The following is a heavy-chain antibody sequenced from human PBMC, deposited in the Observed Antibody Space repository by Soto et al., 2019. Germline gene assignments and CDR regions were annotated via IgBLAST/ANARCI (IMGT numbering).Heavy chain of an antibody. CDR3: GRMVPREADNWVDP. CDR2: IYYSVST. Sequence: SETMSLTCPVSSGSISSGCSYWNRIRQHPGKGLEWIGYIYYSVSTYYNPSLESRVTISVDTSKNQFSLKLGSVTVADTSVFFCGRMVPREADNWVDPGGRGTRVSVSS. J-gene: IGHJ5*02. V-gene: IGHV4-31*03. D-gene: IGHD2-8*01. CDR1: SGSISSGCSY.